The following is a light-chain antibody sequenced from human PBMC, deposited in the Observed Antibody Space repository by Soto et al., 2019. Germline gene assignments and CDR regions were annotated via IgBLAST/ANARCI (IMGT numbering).Light chain of an antibody. CDR2: DVD. V-gene: IGLV2-11*01. CDR1: SGDVGGHDF. CDR3: CSYTSSSTLYV. Sequence: QSALTQPRSVSGSPGQSVTISCTGISGDVGGHDFVSWYQQHPGKAPKLIIYDVDKRPSGVPDRFSGSRSGNTASLTISGLQTDDEADYYCCSYTSSSTLYVFGTGTKVTVL. J-gene: IGLJ1*01.